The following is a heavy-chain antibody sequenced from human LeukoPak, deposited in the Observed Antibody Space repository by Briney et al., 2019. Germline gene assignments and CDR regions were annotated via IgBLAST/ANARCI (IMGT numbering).Heavy chain of an antibody. V-gene: IGHV3-53*01. Sequence: GGSLRLSCAASGFIVSSNYMSWVRQAPGKGLEWVSIIYSGGSTYYADSVKGRFTISRDNSKNTLYLQMNSLRAEDTAVYYCAKAGIGVVGYFDYWGQGTLVTVSS. D-gene: IGHD6-19*01. J-gene: IGHJ4*02. CDR3: AKAGIGVVGYFDY. CDR2: IYSGGST. CDR1: GFIVSSNY.